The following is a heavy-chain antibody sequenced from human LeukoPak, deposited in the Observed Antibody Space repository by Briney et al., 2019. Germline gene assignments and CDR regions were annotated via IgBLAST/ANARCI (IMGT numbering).Heavy chain of an antibody. CDR1: GFTLGAFA. J-gene: IGHJ6*02. CDR2: IDKDGRKT. Sequence: PGGSLRLSCAVSGFTLGAFAMHWVRHAPGKGLEWVSLIDKDGRKTYYADSVKGRFTISRDNSKTSLYLQMTSLRTEDTALYYCATWAFYHSLDVWGQGATVTVSS. V-gene: IGHV3-43*02. CDR3: ATWAFYHSLDV.